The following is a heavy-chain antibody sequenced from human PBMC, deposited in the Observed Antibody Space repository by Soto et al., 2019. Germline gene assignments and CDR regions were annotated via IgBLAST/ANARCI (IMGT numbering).Heavy chain of an antibody. V-gene: IGHV3-7*04. CDR3: ARLHVGYRGYFDY. CDR2: IKQDGSEK. J-gene: IGHJ4*02. D-gene: IGHD2-15*01. Sequence: EVQLVESGGGLVQPGGSLRLSCAASGFTFSSYWMSWVRQAPGKGLEWVANIKQDGSEKYYVDSVKGRFTISRDNAKNSLYLQMNSLRAEDTAVYYCARLHVGYRGYFDYWGQGTLVTVSS. CDR1: GFTFSSYW.